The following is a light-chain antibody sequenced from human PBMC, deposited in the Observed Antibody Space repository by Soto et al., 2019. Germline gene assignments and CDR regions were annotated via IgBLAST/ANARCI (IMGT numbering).Light chain of an antibody. CDR1: QSVSNH. CDR2: ASS. J-gene: IGKJ4*01. Sequence: DIQMTQSPSSLSASVGDRVTITCRASQSVSNHLNWYQQKPGKAPKLLIYASSSLQSGVPTRFSGSGSGTNVTLTISSLQPEDFATYYGQQRHSNIQDLTFGGGTKVEIK. V-gene: IGKV1-39*01. CDR3: QQRHSNIQDLT.